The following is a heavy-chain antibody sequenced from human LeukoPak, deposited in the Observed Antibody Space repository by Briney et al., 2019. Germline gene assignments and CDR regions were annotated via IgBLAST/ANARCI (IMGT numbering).Heavy chain of an antibody. CDR1: GGSISSSSYY. V-gene: IGHV4-39*07. CDR2: IYNSGST. Sequence: SETLSLTCTVSGGSISSSSYYWGWIRQPPGKGLEWIGNIYNSGSTYYNRSLKNRNGIAQDTSKNRFSLSLRSVTAADTPTYYYATERLLIEPLDYRGQGTLVIVSS. J-gene: IGHJ4*02. CDR3: ATERLLIEPLDY. D-gene: IGHD3-22*01.